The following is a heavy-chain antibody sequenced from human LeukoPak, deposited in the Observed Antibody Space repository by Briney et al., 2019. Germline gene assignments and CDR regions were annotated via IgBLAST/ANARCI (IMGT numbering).Heavy chain of an antibody. CDR3: ASSGYYDFWSAFDI. Sequence: TSETLSLTCTVSGGSISSYYWSWIRQPPGKGLEWIGYIYYSGSTNYNPSLKSRVTISVDTSKNQFSLKLSSVTAADTAVYYCASSGYYDFWSAFDIWGQGTMVTVSS. J-gene: IGHJ3*02. CDR2: IYYSGST. CDR1: GGSISSYY. D-gene: IGHD3-3*01. V-gene: IGHV4-59*01.